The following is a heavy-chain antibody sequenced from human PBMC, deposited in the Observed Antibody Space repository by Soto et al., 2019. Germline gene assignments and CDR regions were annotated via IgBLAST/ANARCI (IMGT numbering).Heavy chain of an antibody. Sequence: ASVKVSCKASGYTFTKFHLHWVRLAPGQGLEWMGMIAPSGGSTSYAQKFQGRVTMTRDTSTSTVYMELSSLRSEDTAVYYCARVGVDSDAYYYMDVWGKGTTVTVYS. J-gene: IGHJ6*03. D-gene: IGHD3-16*01. CDR1: GYTFTKFH. V-gene: IGHV1-46*01. CDR2: IAPSGGST. CDR3: ARVGVDSDAYYYMDV.